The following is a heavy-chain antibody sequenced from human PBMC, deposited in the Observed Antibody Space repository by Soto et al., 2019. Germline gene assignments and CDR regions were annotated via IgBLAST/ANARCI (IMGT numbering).Heavy chain of an antibody. D-gene: IGHD3-10*01. Sequence: ASVKVSCKASGYTFTGYYMHWVRQAPGQGLEWMGWINPNSGGTNYAQKFQGGVTMTRDTSISTAYMELSRLRSDDTAVYYCARSGIGGKRGMDVWGQGTTVTVSS. CDR3: ARSGIGGKRGMDV. V-gene: IGHV1-2*02. CDR2: INPNSGGT. J-gene: IGHJ6*02. CDR1: GYTFTGYY.